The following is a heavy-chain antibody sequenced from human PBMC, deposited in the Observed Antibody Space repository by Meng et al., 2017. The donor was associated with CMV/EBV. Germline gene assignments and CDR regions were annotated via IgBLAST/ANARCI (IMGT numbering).Heavy chain of an antibody. CDR3: ARDIRYPGTDDAFDI. Sequence: ASVKVSCKASGYTFTSYDINWVRQATGQGLEWMGWMNPNSGNTGYAQKFQGRVTMTRHTSISTAYMELSSLRSEDTAVYYCARDIRYPGTDDAFDIWGQGTMVTVSS. CDR1: GYTFTSYD. D-gene: IGHD3-9*01. J-gene: IGHJ3*02. CDR2: MNPNSGNT. V-gene: IGHV1-8*01.